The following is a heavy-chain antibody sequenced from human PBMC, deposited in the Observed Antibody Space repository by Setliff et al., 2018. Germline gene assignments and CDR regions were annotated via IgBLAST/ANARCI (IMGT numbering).Heavy chain of an antibody. V-gene: IGHV4-4*07. CDR3: ARVRITPYCMDV. CDR2: VYTTGST. J-gene: IGHJ6*03. D-gene: IGHD3-10*01. Sequence: PSETLSLTCTVSGGSMGSSYWTWIRQSAGKGLEWIGRVYTTGSTAFNPSQNSRVTMSLDKSKNQFSLKLYSVTAADTAVYFCARVRITPYCMDVWGKGTTVTVSS. CDR1: GGSMGSSY.